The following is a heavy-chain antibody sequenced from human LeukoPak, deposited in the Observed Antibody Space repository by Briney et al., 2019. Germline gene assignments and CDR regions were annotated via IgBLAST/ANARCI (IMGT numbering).Heavy chain of an antibody. Sequence: SETVSLTCTVSGDSISSSSYYWVWIRRPPGKGLEWIESIYYSGTTYYNVSLESRVTISLDTSKNQFSLKLSSVTAADTAVYYCATWGPNAFDMWGQGTMVTVSS. CDR1: GDSISSSSYY. D-gene: IGHD7-27*01. J-gene: IGHJ3*02. CDR3: ATWGPNAFDM. CDR2: IYYSGTT. V-gene: IGHV4-39*07.